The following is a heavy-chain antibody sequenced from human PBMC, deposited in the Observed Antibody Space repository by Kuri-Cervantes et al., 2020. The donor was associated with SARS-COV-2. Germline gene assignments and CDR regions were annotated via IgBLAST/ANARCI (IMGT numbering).Heavy chain of an antibody. CDR1: GGTFSSYA. D-gene: IGHD3-22*01. Sequence: SSVKVSCKASGGTFSSYAISWVRQAPGQGLEWMGRIIPILGIENYAQKFQGRVTITPDKSTSTAYMELSSLRSEDTAVYYCASVPTSGYYLLWGQGTLVTVSS. CDR3: ASVPTSGYYLL. V-gene: IGHV1-69*04. CDR2: IIPILGIE. J-gene: IGHJ4*02.